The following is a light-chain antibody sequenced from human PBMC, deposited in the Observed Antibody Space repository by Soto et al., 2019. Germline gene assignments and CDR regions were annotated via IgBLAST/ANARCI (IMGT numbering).Light chain of an antibody. Sequence: QAVVTQPPSASGTPWQRVTMSCSGSGSNIGPNYVYWFQQFPGTAPKLLIYNNDQRPSGVPDRFSGSKSGTSASLGISGLRSEDEADYYCAAWDDSLSGRVFGGGTKLTVL. CDR2: NND. J-gene: IGLJ3*02. CDR1: GSNIGPNY. CDR3: AAWDDSLSGRV. V-gene: IGLV1-47*02.